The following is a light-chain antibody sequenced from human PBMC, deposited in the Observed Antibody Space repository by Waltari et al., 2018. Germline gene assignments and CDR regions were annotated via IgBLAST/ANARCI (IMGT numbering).Light chain of an antibody. CDR3: GTWDNSLSAGV. CDR1: SSNIGINF. J-gene: IGLJ3*02. V-gene: IGLV1-51*01. CDR2: YNV. Sequence: QSVLTQPPSVSAAPGQKVTISCSGSSSNIGINFVSWYQHLPGTAPKLLIYYNVQLPPGIPDRCSGSKSGTSATLGITGLQTGDEADYHCGTWDNSLSAGVIGGGTKLTVL.